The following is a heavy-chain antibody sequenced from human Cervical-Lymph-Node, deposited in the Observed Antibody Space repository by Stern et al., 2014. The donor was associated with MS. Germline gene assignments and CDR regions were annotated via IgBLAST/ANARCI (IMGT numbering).Heavy chain of an antibody. D-gene: IGHD6-13*01. CDR3: ARGYSTTYLDY. J-gene: IGHJ4*02. CDR2: IHPGNGDA. CDR1: GYTFTNYA. V-gene: IGHV1-3*01. Sequence: VQLVQSGAEVKKPGASVKVSCKASGYTFTNYALHWVRQAPGQRPEWMGWIHPGNGDAKYSQNFQDRVPITRDTSANTVYMELRSLRVEDTAMYYCARGYSTTYLDYWGQGTLVTVSS.